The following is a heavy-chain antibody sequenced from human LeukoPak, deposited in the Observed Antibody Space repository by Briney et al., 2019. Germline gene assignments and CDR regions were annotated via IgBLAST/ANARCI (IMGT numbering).Heavy chain of an antibody. D-gene: IGHD3-22*01. CDR2: INSDGSST. V-gene: IGHV3-74*01. J-gene: IGHJ4*02. Sequence: GGSLRLSCAASGFTFSSYWMHWVRHAPGKGLVWVSRINSDGSSTSYADSVKGRFTISRDNAKNTLYLQMNSLRAEDTAVYYCARDHTYYYDSSRLDYWGQGTLVTVSS. CDR1: GFTFSSYW. CDR3: ARDHTYYYDSSRLDY.